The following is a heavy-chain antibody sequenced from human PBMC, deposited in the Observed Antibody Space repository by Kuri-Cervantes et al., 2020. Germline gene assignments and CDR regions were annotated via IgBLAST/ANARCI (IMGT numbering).Heavy chain of an antibody. CDR3: ASTYRGKRYYYYMDV. CDR2: ANHTGSA. D-gene: IGHD5-12*01. J-gene: IGHJ6*03. CDR1: GGSFSGYS. V-gene: IGHV4-34*01. Sequence: SETLSLTCAVYGGSFSGYSWSWIRQPPGKGLEWIGEANHTGSANYNPSLKSRVTISVDTSKNQFSLKLSSVTAADTALYYCASTYRGKRYYYYMDVWGKGTTVTVSS.